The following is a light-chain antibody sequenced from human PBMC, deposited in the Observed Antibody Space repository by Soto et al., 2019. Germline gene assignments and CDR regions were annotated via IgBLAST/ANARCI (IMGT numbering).Light chain of an antibody. CDR2: KAS. Sequence: DFQMTQSPSTLSASVGDSVTITCRASQSIHTWLAWYQQKPGRTPKLLIYKASVLESGVPSRFSGSGSGTEFTPTISSLQPDDFATYYCQQYNSHPYTFGRGTKLQIK. J-gene: IGKJ2*01. CDR1: QSIHTW. V-gene: IGKV1-5*03. CDR3: QQYNSHPYT.